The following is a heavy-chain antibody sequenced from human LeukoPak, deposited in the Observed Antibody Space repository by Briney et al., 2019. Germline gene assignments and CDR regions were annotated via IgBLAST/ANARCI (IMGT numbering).Heavy chain of an antibody. CDR2: INAGNGNT. J-gene: IGHJ4*02. D-gene: IGHD3-9*01. Sequence: GASVKVSCEASGYTFTSYAMHWVRQAPGQRLEWMGWINAGNGNTKYSQKFQGRVTITRDTSASTAYMELSSLRSEDTAVYYCARGTRLGYFDWLAFDYWGQGTLVTVSS. V-gene: IGHV1-3*01. CDR3: ARGTRLGYFDWLAFDY. CDR1: GYTFTSYA.